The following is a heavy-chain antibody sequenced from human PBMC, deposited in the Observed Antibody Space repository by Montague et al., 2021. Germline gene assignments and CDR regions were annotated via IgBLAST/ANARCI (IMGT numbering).Heavy chain of an antibody. Sequence: SETLSLTCGVYGGSLSEYYWTWIRQSPGKGLEWIGEVRHIGSTNYNPSLKSRVTMSVDKSKNQFSLKLRSVTAADTAVYYCASGRGPFDYWGQGTVVTVSS. J-gene: IGHJ4*02. V-gene: IGHV4-34*01. D-gene: IGHD3-10*01. CDR2: VRHIGST. CDR3: ASGRGPFDY. CDR1: GGSLSEYY.